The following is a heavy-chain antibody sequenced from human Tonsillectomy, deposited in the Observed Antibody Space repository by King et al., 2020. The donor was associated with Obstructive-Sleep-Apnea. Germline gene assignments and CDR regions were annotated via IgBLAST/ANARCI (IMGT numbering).Heavy chain of an antibody. Sequence: VQLVESGGGLVQPGGSLRLSCGGSEFTFSNYWMSWVRQAPGKGLEWVANINQDGSEKYYVDSVKGRFTISRDNAKNFVYLQMNGLKAEDTAVYYCARFDDCWSGSYYFYYGMDVWGQGTTVTVSS. CDR1: EFTFSNYW. CDR2: INQDGSEK. D-gene: IGHD3-3*01. V-gene: IGHV3-7*03. CDR3: ARFDDCWSGSYYFYYGMDV. J-gene: IGHJ6*02.